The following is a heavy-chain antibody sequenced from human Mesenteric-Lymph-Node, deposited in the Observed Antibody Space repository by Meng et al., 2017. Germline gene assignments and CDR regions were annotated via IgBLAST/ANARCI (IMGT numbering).Heavy chain of an antibody. CDR2: TYYRSKWYN. V-gene: IGHV6-1*01. Sequence: SQTLSLTCAISGDSVSSNSAAWNWIRQSPSRGLEWLGRTYYRSKWYNDYAVSVKSRITINPDTSKNQFSLQLNSVTPEDTAVYYCARDGYSSSWPTDGGGFDCWGQGTRVTVSS. J-gene: IGHJ4*02. CDR1: GDSVSSNSAA. CDR3: ARDGYSSSWPTDGGGFDC. D-gene: IGHD6-13*01.